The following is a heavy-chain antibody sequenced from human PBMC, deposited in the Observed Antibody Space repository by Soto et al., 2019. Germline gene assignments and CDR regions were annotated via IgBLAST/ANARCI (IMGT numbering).Heavy chain of an antibody. D-gene: IGHD3-22*01. Sequence: QVQLVQSGAEVKKPGSSVKVSCKASGGTFSSYAISWVRQAPGQGLEWMGGIIPTFGTANDAQKFQGRFTITAYEATNTAHLELSSLRSEDTAVYYCARYAYYSSGYYSAEYFQHWGQGPLVTVSS. CDR2: IIPTFGTA. CDR1: GGTFSSYA. CDR3: ARYAYYSSGYYSAEYFQH. V-gene: IGHV1-69*12. J-gene: IGHJ1*01.